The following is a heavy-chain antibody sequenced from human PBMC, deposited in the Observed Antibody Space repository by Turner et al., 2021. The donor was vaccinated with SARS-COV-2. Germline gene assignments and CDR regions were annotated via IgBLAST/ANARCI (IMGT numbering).Heavy chain of an antibody. V-gene: IGHV3-9*01. CDR2: ISWNSGTI. CDR3: AKDIGRSRYLDEAYGMDV. CDR1: GFTFDDYA. Sequence: EVQLVESGGGLVQPGRSLRLSCAASGFTFDDYAMHWVRQAPGKGLEWVSGISWNSGTIGYADSVKGRVTISRDNAKNSLYLQMNSLRAEDTALYYCAKDIGRSRYLDEAYGMDVWGQGTTVTVS. D-gene: IGHD1-1*01. J-gene: IGHJ6*02.